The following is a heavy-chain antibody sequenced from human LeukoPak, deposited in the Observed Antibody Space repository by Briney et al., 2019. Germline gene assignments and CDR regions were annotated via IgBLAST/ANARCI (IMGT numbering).Heavy chain of an antibody. CDR1: GFTFSNYW. CDR3: ARGGDSSNWYPGYFDY. J-gene: IGHJ4*02. V-gene: IGHV3-74*01. D-gene: IGHD6-13*01. Sequence: GGSLRLSCAASGFTFSNYWMHWVRQAPGKGPVWVSRIKSDGSSTRFADSVQGRFTIARDNGKNTLYLQMNSLRAEDTAVYYCARGGDSSNWYPGYFDYWGQGALVTVSS. CDR2: IKSDGSST.